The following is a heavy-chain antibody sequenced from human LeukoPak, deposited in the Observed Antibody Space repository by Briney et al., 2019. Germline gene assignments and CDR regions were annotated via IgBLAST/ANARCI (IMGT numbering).Heavy chain of an antibody. D-gene: IGHD6-13*01. CDR3: ASQQQLDYWYFDL. J-gene: IGHJ2*01. Sequence: PGGSLRLSCAASGFTFSSYSMNWVRQAPEKGLEWVSSISSSSSYIYYADSVKGRFTISRDNAKNSLYLQMNSLRAEDTAVYYCASQQQLDYWYFDLWGRGTLVTVSS. CDR1: GFTFSSYS. V-gene: IGHV3-21*01. CDR2: ISSSSSYI.